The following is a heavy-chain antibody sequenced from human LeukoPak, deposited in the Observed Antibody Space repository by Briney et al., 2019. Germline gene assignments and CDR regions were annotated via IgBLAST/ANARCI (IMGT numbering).Heavy chain of an antibody. V-gene: IGHV4-30-2*01. CDR2: IYHSGST. CDR3: ARGKGGGSSLLVSDY. Sequence: MTSETLSLTCAVSGGSISSGGYSWSWIRQPPGKGLEWIGYIYHSGSTYYNPSLKSRVTISVDRSKNQFSLKLSSVTAADTAVYYCARGKGGGSSLLVSDYWGQGTLVTVSS. CDR1: GGSISSGGYS. J-gene: IGHJ4*02. D-gene: IGHD1-26*01.